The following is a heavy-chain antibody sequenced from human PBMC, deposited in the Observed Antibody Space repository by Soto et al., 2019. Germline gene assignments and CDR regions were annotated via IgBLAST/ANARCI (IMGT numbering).Heavy chain of an antibody. CDR2: IYQNGYT. Sequence: SETLSLTCTVSGGPFSSGGCYWSWILQEPGKGLEWILYIYQNGYTSYNPSLKSRVTISADTSKTQFSLKLSSVTAADTAVYYCARGDSTVSSVFDYWGPGMLVTVSS. J-gene: IGHJ4*02. CDR1: GGPFSSGGCY. D-gene: IGHD4-17*01. CDR3: ARGDSTVSSVFDY. V-gene: IGHV4-31*03.